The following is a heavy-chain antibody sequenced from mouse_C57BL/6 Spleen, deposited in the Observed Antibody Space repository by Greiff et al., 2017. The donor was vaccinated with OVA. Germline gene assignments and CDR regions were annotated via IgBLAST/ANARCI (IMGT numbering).Heavy chain of an antibody. CDR1: GFTFSSYA. Sequence: EVQVVESGGGLVKPGGSLKLSCAASGFTFSSYAMSWVRQTPEKRLEWVATISDGGSYTYYPDNAKGRFTISRDNAKNNLYLQMSHLKSEDTAMYYCAREDGNYLYYAMDYWGQGTSVTVSS. CDR3: AREDGNYLYYAMDY. CDR2: ISDGGSYT. D-gene: IGHD2-1*01. J-gene: IGHJ4*01. V-gene: IGHV5-4*01.